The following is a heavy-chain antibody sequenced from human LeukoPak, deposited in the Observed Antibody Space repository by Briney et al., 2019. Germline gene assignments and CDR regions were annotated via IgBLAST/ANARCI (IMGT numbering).Heavy chain of an antibody. CDR2: ISSKGSDI. CDR1: GFTFSSYE. Sequence: GGSLKLSCAASGFTFSSYEMNWVRQAPGKGLEWVSYISSKGSDIYYADSVKGRFTISRDNAKNSLYLQMNSLRADDTAVYYCARGGHDPGIPFDIWGQGTMVTVSS. J-gene: IGHJ3*02. V-gene: IGHV3-48*03. CDR3: ARGGHDPGIPFDI. D-gene: IGHD1-1*01.